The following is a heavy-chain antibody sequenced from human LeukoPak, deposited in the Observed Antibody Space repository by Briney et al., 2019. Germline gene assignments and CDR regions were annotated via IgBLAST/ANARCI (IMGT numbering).Heavy chain of an antibody. CDR2: MYYSGDT. J-gene: IGHJ5*02. Sequence: SEILSLTCTVSGDSVISDYWSWIRQPPGKGLEWIGYMYYSGDTNYNPSLKSRVTISVDTSKNQFSLKLSSVTAADTAFYYCARQGLGYWFDPWGQGTLVTVSS. D-gene: IGHD3-16*01. CDR3: ARQGLGYWFDP. CDR1: GDSVISDY. V-gene: IGHV4-59*02.